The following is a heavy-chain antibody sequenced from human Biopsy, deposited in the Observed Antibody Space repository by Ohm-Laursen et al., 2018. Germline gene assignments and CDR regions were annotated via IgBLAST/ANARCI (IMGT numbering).Heavy chain of an antibody. J-gene: IGHJ4*02. D-gene: IGHD1-26*01. Sequence: TLSLTWSISGGSISGYYWNWIRQSPGKGLEWIGYIWSSGTTDYNPSLQSRVSMSLELSTDQFSLKVDSVTAADTAVHYCARVVGAATGFDQWGQGIPVTVSS. CDR2: IWSSGTT. CDR1: GGSISGYY. CDR3: ARVVGAATGFDQ. V-gene: IGHV4-59*01.